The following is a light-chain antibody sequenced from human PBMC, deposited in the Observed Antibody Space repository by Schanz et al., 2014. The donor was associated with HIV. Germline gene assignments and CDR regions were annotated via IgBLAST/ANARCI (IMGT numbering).Light chain of an antibody. CDR1: SSDVGVYNY. CDR2: DVN. J-gene: IGLJ2*01. V-gene: IGLV2-11*01. Sequence: QSALTQPASVSGSPGQSITISCTGTSSDVGVYNYVSWYQQHPGKAPKLMIYDVNNRPSGVPDRFSGSKSGSTASLTVSGLQPEDEADYYCCSYAGSYTLVFGGGTKLTVL. CDR3: CSYAGSYTLV.